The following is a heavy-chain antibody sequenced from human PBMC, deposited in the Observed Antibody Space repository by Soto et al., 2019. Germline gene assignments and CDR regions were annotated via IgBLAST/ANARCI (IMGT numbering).Heavy chain of an antibody. CDR2: IYYSGST. V-gene: IGHV4-59*01. CDR1: GGSISSYH. CDR3: ARWGGISNWFDP. Sequence: SETLSLTCPVSGGSISSYHWSWIRQPPGKGLEWIGYIYYSGSTNYNPSLKSRVTISVDTSKNQFSLKLSSVTAADTAVYYCARWGGISNWFDPWGQGTLVTVSS. J-gene: IGHJ5*02. D-gene: IGHD3-16*01.